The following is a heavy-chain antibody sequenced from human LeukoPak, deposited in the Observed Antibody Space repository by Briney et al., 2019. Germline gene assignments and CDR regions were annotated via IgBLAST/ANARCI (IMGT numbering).Heavy chain of an antibody. Sequence: LRLSCAASGFTFSSYEMNWIRQPPGKGLEWIGSIYYSGSTFYNPSLKSRVTISVDTSKNQFSLKLSSVTAADTAVYYCARHVGGVVTRRMETYYFDYWGQGTLVTVSS. CDR1: GFTFSSYE. V-gene: IGHV4-39*01. J-gene: IGHJ4*02. D-gene: IGHD4-23*01. CDR3: ARHVGGVVTRRMETYYFDY. CDR2: IYYSGST.